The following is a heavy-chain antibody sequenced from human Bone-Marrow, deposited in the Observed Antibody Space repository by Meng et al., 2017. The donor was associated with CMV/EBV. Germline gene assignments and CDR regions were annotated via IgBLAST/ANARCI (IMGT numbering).Heavy chain of an antibody. Sequence: GSLRLSCTVSGGSISSYYWSWIRQPPGKGLEWIGYIYYSGSTNYNPSLKSRVTISVDTSKNQFSLKLSSVTAADTAVYYCARDGIAPAAFDIWGQGTMVTVSS. CDR3: ARDGIAPAAFDI. D-gene: IGHD6-13*01. CDR1: GGSISSYY. V-gene: IGHV4-59*01. J-gene: IGHJ3*02. CDR2: IYYSGST.